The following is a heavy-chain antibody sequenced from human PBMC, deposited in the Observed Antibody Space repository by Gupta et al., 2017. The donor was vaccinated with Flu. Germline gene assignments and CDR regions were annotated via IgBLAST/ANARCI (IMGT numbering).Heavy chain of an antibody. CDR2: ISGSGTTI. V-gene: IGHV3-11*01. CDR1: Y. D-gene: IGHD1-26*01. CDR3: ARVNGGGSEGIDY. J-gene: IGHJ4*02. Sequence: YMTWIRQTPGKGLECISRISGSGTTIYYADSVKGRFNISRDNAKKSLSLQMNSLRAEDTAGYYCARVNGGGSEGIDYWGQGTRVTV.